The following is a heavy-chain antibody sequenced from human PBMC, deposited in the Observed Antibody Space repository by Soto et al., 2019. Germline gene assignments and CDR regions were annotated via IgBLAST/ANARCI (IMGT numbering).Heavy chain of an antibody. J-gene: IGHJ4*02. CDR1: GFTFSGYW. CDR2: TKPDGSET. D-gene: IGHD5-18*01. CDR3: ARDDGYRSIDY. V-gene: IGHV3-7*03. Sequence: EVQLVESGGGLAQPGGSLRLSCVASGFTFSGYWMSWVRQTPGKGLEWVTNTKPDGSETYYLDSVTDRFTISRDNVRNSLYLQMSSLRGDDTAVYYCARDDGYRSIDYWGQGALVTVSP.